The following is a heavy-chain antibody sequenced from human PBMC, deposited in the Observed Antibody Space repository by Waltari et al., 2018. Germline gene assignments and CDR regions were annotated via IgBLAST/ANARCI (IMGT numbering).Heavy chain of an antibody. J-gene: IGHJ4*02. D-gene: IGHD6-13*01. CDR3: ARYSSSWYPYYFDY. CDR2: ISSSGSTI. CDR1: NFSDYY. V-gene: IGHV3-11*04. Sequence: NFSDYYMSWIRQAPGKGLEWVSYISSSGSTIYYADSVKGRFTISRDNAKNSLYLQMNSLRAEDTAVYYCARYSSSWYPYYFDYWGQGTLVTVSS.